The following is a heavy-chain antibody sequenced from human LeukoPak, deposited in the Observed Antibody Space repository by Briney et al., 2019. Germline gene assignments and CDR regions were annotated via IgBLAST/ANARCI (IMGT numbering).Heavy chain of an antibody. CDR3: ARDATIFGVVIIPDFWFDP. V-gene: IGHV1-69*04. J-gene: IGHJ5*02. CDR2: IIPILGIA. Sequence: ASVKVSCKASGGTFSSYAISWVRQAPGHGLEWMGRIIPILGIANYAQKFQGRVTITADKSTSTAYMELSSLRSEDTAVYYCARDATIFGVVIIPDFWFDPWGQGTLVTVSS. D-gene: IGHD3-3*01. CDR1: GGTFSSYA.